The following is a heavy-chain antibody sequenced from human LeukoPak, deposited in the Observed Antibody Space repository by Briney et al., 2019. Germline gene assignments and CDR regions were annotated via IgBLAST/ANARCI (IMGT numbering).Heavy chain of an antibody. D-gene: IGHD4-17*01. V-gene: IGHV3-7*03. Sequence: QAGGSLRLSCAASGFTFSSYWMSWVRQAPGKGLEWVANIKQDGSEKYYVDSVKGRFTISRDNAKNSLYLQMNSLRAEDTAVYYCARDPYGDYYYGMDVWGKGTTVTVSS. CDR3: ARDPYGDYYYGMDV. J-gene: IGHJ6*04. CDR1: GFTFSSYW. CDR2: IKQDGSEK.